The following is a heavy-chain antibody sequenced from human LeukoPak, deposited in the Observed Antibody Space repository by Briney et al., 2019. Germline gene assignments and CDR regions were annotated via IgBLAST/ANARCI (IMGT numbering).Heavy chain of an antibody. Sequence: AGGSLRLSCAASGFTFSNAWMSWVRRAPGKGLEWVGRIKSKTDGGTTDYAAPVKGRFTISRDDSKNTLYLQMNSLKTEDTAVYYCTTETTYSSSWYPQGYWGQGTLVTVSS. CDR1: GFTFSNAW. CDR3: TTETTYSSSWYPQGY. D-gene: IGHD6-13*01. V-gene: IGHV3-15*01. CDR2: IKSKTDGGTT. J-gene: IGHJ4*02.